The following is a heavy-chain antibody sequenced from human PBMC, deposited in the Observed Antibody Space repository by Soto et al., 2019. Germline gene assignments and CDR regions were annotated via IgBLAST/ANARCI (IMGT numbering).Heavy chain of an antibody. D-gene: IGHD6-6*01. Sequence: PGGSLRLSCAASGFTFSIYGMHWVRQAPGKGLEWVAVIWYDGSNKYYADSVKGRFTISRDNSKNTLYLQMNSLRAEDTAVYYCARDRKQLVVGNWFDPWGQGTLVTVSS. J-gene: IGHJ5*02. V-gene: IGHV3-33*01. CDR1: GFTFSIYG. CDR2: IWYDGSNK. CDR3: ARDRKQLVVGNWFDP.